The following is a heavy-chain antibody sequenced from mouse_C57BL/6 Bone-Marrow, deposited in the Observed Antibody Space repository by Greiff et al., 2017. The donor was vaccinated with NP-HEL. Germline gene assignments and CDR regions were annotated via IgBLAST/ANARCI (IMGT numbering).Heavy chain of an antibody. V-gene: IGHV1-54*01. J-gene: IGHJ3*01. Sequence: QVQLQQSGAELVRPGTSVKVSCKASGYAFTNYLIEWVKQRPGQGLEWIGVINPGSGGTNYNEKFKGKATLTADKSSSTAYMQLSSLTAEDSAVYFCAREGYYYRGFAYWGQGTLVTVSA. CDR2: INPGSGGT. D-gene: IGHD2-14*01. CDR3: AREGYYYRGFAY. CDR1: GYAFTNYL.